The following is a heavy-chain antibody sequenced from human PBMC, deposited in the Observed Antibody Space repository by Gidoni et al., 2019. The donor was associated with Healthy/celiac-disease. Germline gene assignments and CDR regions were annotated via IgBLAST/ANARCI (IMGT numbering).Heavy chain of an antibody. CDR2: IYTRGST. D-gene: IGHD4-17*01. Sequence: QVQLQESGPGLVKPSETLSLTCTVSGGSISSYSWSWIRPPAGMGLEWIGRIYTRGSTNYNPSLKSRVTMSVATSKNQFSLKLSSVTAADTAVYYCARAGGYGDYWGDAFDIWDQGTMVTVSS. J-gene: IGHJ3*02. CDR3: ARAGGYGDYWGDAFDI. V-gene: IGHV4-4*07. CDR1: GGSISSYS.